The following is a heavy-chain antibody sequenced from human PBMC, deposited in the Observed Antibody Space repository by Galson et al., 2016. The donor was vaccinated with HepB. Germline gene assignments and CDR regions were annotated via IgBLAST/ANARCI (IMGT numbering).Heavy chain of an antibody. Sequence: SLRLSCAASGYIFSSHGIHWVRQAPGKGLEWVAVVWYDGSKGYYADSVKGRFTVSKDNPKNTAYLQMNSLRVGDTAVYYCARTIGFRVDYWGQGTLVTVSS. J-gene: IGHJ4*02. CDR2: VWYDGSKG. CDR1: GYIFSSHG. V-gene: IGHV3-33*01. CDR3: ARTIGFRVDY.